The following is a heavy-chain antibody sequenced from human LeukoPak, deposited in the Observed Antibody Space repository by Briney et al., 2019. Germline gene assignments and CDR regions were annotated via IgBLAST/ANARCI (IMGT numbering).Heavy chain of an antibody. V-gene: IGHV7-4-1*02. Sequence: ASVKVSCKASGYTFTSYAMNWVRQAPGQGLEWMGWINTNTGNPTYAQGFTGRLVFSLDTSVSTAYLQISSLKAEDTAVYYCARVRPLVAARREGSYFDYWGQGTLVTVSS. CDR3: ARVRPLVAARREGSYFDY. CDR1: GYTFTSYA. J-gene: IGHJ4*02. D-gene: IGHD6-6*01. CDR2: INTNTGNP.